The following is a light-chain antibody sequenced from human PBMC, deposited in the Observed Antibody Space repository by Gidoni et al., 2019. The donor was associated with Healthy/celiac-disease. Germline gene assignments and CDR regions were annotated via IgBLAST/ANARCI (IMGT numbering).Light chain of an antibody. CDR2: ASS. J-gene: IGKJ4*01. CDR1: QSVSSY. Sequence: EIVLTQATATMSWSPGERATLSCRASQSVSSYLSWYQQTPGQAPRLLISASSNRATGIPAWFSGSGSGTDFPLTISRLAPEDFAVYYCQHRSNWPLTFGGGTKVEIK. CDR3: QHRSNWPLT. V-gene: IGKV3-11*01.